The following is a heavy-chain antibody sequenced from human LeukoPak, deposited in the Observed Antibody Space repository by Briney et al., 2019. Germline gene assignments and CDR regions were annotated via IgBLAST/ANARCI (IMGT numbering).Heavy chain of an antibody. J-gene: IGHJ4*02. Sequence: SVKLSCKASGGTFSSYSISWVRQAPGQGLEWMGRIIPIFGTANYAQKFQGRVTITTDESTSTAYMELSSLRAEDTAVYYCAAAGTYYYDSSGYRDYWGKGTLVTVSS. V-gene: IGHV1-69*05. D-gene: IGHD3-22*01. CDR3: AAAGTYYYDSSGYRDY. CDR2: IIPIFGTA. CDR1: GGTFSSYS.